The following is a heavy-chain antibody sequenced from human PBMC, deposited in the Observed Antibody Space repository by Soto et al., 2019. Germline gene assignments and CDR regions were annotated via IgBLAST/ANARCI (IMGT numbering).Heavy chain of an antibody. CDR1: GGTFSSYA. CDR2: IIPIFGTA. V-gene: IGHV1-69*13. J-gene: IGHJ6*02. CDR3: ARTITMVRGVIIKSQNYYYYGMDV. Sequence: GASVKVSCKASGGTFSSYAISWVRQAPGQGLEWMGGIIPIFGTANYAQKFQGRVTITADESTSTAYMELSSLRSEDTAVHYCARTITMVRGVIIKSQNYYYYGMDVWGQGTTVTVSS. D-gene: IGHD3-10*01.